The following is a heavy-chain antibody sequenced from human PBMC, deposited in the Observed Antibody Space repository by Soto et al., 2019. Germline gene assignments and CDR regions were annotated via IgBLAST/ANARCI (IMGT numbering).Heavy chain of an antibody. D-gene: IGHD6-19*01. V-gene: IGHV3-53*01. J-gene: IGHJ4*02. CDR3: ARLGKYSSGWYPHDS. Sequence: EVQLVESGGGLIQPGGSLRLSCAASGFTVSSNYMSWVRQAPGQGLEWVSVIYSSGRTYYADSVKGRFTISRDNSNNTLYIQMNSLRAEHTAVYYCARLGKYSSGWYPHDSWGQGSLVTVSS. CDR1: GFTVSSNY. CDR2: IYSSGRT.